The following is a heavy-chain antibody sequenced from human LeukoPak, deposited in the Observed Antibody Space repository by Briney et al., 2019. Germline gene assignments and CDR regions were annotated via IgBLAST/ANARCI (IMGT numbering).Heavy chain of an antibody. CDR1: GASFSGYY. J-gene: IGHJ4*02. CDR2: ISHSGRT. D-gene: IGHD3-10*02. CDR3: ARHVPYYFDY. Sequence: PSETLSLTCAVSGASFSGYYWSWIRLPPGKGPEWIGEISHSGRTSYNPSLKGRVTISLDTSMNHFSLNLRFVTAADTAVYYCARHVPYYFDYWGQGTLVTVSS. V-gene: IGHV4-34*01.